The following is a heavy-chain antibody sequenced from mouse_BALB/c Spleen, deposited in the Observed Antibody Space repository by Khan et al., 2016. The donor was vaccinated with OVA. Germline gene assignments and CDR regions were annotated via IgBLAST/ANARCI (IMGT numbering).Heavy chain of an antibody. CDR2: VSTGGSYT. J-gene: IGHJ3*01. Sequence: EVQVVESGGDLVKPGGSLKLSCAASGFTFSTYGMSWVRQTPDRRLAWVATVSTGGSYTYYPDSVKGRFTISRDNAKNTLYLQMNSLKSDDTAIFYCTRLAYYYDSEGFAYWGQGTLVTVSA. CDR1: GFTFSTYG. V-gene: IGHV5-6*01. CDR3: TRLAYYYDSEGFAY. D-gene: IGHD1-1*01.